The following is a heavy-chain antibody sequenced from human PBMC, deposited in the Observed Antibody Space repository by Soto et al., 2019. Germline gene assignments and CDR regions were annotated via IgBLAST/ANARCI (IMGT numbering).Heavy chain of an antibody. V-gene: IGHV3-53*01. Sequence: GGSLRLSCVGSGFDVTTNCMRWVRQAPGKGLECVSIVCTGGATHYADSVKGRFTISRDGSKNTVHLQMNNVRAEDTAVYYCVRDKRTISGIFPGYWGQGTQVTVSS. J-gene: IGHJ4*02. D-gene: IGHD1-1*01. CDR1: GFDVTTNC. CDR2: VCTGGAT. CDR3: VRDKRTISGIFPGY.